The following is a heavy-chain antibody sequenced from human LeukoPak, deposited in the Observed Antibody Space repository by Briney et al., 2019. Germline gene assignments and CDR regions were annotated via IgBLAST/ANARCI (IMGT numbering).Heavy chain of an antibody. CDR2: FYYSGST. Sequence: SETLSLTCTVSGGSISSYYWSWIRQPPGKGLEWIGFFYYSGSTNYNPSLKSRVTISVDTSKNQFSLKLSSATAADTAVYYCARGAYYDILTGSYGMDVWGQGTTVTVSS. J-gene: IGHJ6*02. V-gene: IGHV4-59*01. D-gene: IGHD3-9*01. CDR1: GGSISSYY. CDR3: ARGAYYDILTGSYGMDV.